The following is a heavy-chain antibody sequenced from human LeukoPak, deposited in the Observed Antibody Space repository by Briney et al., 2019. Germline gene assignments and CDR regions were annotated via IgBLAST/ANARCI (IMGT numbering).Heavy chain of an antibody. V-gene: IGHV3-9*01. Sequence: GGSLRLSCAASGFTFYDYAMHWVRQAPGKGLEWVSGISWNSGSIGYADSVKGRFTISRDNAKNSLYLQMNSLRAEDTALYYCARGRGYSYGYIREYFQHWGQGTLVTVSS. CDR2: ISWNSGSI. CDR3: ARGRGYSYGYIREYFQH. J-gene: IGHJ1*01. CDR1: GFTFYDYA. D-gene: IGHD5-18*01.